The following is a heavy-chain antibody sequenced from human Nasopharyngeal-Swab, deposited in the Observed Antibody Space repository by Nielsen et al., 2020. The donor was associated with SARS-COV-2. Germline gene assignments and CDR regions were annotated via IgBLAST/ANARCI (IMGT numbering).Heavy chain of an antibody. CDR1: GGSFSAYS. J-gene: IGHJ6*03. Sequence: GSLRLSCAVYGGSFSAYSWAWIRQPPGKGLEWIAEINQSGSTNYSPSLKSRVTLSVDTSMNQVSLEVSSVTAADTAVYYCARGLSGIVPAPILGLGPYYYYYYMDVWGKGTTVTVSS. CDR2: INQSGST. V-gene: IGHV4-34*01. CDR3: ARGLSGIVPAPILGLGPYYYYYYMDV. D-gene: IGHD2-2*01.